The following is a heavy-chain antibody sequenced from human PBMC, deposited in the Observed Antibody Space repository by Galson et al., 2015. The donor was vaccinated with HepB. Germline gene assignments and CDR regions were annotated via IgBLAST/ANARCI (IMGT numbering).Heavy chain of an antibody. V-gene: IGHV3-30-3*01. CDR2: ISYDGSNK. D-gene: IGHD3-16*01. CDR3: ALGGGPYYYYYRNV. J-gene: IGHJ6*03. Sequence: SLRLSCAASGFTFSSYAMHWVRQPPGKGLEWVAVISYDGSNKYYADSEKGRFTISRDNSKNTLYLQMNSLRPEDTAVYYCALGGGPYYYYYRNVWGEGTTVTVSS. CDR1: GFTFSSYA.